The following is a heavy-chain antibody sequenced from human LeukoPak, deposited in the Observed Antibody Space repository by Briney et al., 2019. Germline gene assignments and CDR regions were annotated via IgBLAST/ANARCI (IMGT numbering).Heavy chain of an antibody. D-gene: IGHD1-26*01. CDR1: GYTFTDYY. Sequence: ASVTVSCKASGYTFTDYYIHWVRQAPGQGLEWMGWINPNSGGTNYAQKFQGRVTMTRDTSISTAYMELSRLRSDDTAVYYCARDRAGATWDYWGQGTLVTVSS. J-gene: IGHJ4*02. CDR3: ARDRAGATWDY. V-gene: IGHV1-2*02. CDR2: INPNSGGT.